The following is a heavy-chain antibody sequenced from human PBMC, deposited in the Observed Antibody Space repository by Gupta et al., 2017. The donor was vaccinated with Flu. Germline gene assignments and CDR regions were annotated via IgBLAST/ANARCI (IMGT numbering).Heavy chain of an antibody. CDR2: IIPIFGTA. Sequence: FSSYAISWVRQAPGQGLEWMGGIIPIFGTANYAQKFQGRVTITADESTSTAYMELSSLRSEDTAVYYCARLNYYYYYMDVWGKGTTVTVSS. J-gene: IGHJ6*03. CDR1: FSSYA. CDR3: ARLNYYYYYMDV. V-gene: IGHV1-69*01.